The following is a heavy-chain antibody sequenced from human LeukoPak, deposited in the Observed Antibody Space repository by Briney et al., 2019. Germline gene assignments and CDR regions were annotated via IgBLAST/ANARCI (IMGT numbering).Heavy chain of an antibody. J-gene: IGHJ4*02. CDR2: IYYSGST. V-gene: IGHV4-59*01. D-gene: IGHD2-15*01. CDR1: GGSISTYY. Sequence: SETLSLTCSGSGGSISTYYWSWIRQPPGKGLEWIGHIYYSGSTKYNPSLKSRVTISEDTSKNQFSLKLSSVTAADTAVYYCARDGDYCSGGSCYSIWGQGTLVTVSS. CDR3: ARDGDYCSGGSCYSI.